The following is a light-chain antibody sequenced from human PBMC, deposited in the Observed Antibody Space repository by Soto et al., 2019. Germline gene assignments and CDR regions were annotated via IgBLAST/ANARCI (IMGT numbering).Light chain of an antibody. CDR1: QSISSW. Sequence: DIQMTQSPSTLYASVGHRVTITCRASQSISSWLAWYQQKPGKAPKLLIYDASSLESGVPSRFSGSGSGTEFTLTISSLQPDDFATYYCQQYNSYLTFGGGTKVEIK. V-gene: IGKV1-5*01. J-gene: IGKJ4*01. CDR3: QQYNSYLT. CDR2: DAS.